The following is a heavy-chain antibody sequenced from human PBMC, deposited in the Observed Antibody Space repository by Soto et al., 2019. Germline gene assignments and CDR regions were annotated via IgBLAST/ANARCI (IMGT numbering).Heavy chain of an antibody. J-gene: IGHJ4*02. CDR2: IRSKANSYAT. CDR3: TRRDGLDC. Sequence: EVQLVESGGGLVQPGGSLKLSCAASGFTFSGSAMHWVRQASGKGLEWVGRIRSKANSYATTYAASVKGRFTISRDDSKNTAYLQMNSLKTEDTAVYYCTRRDGLDCWGQGTLVTVSS. V-gene: IGHV3-73*02. CDR1: GFTFSGSA. D-gene: IGHD2-8*01.